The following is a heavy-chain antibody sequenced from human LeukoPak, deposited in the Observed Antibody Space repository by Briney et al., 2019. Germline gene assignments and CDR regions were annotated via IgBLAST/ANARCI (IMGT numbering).Heavy chain of an antibody. CDR1: GGTFSSYA. D-gene: IGHD2-15*01. J-gene: IGHJ4*02. Sequence: ASVKVSCKASGGTFSSYAISWVRRAPGQGLEWTGGIIPIFGTANYAQKFQGRVTITADKSTSTAYMELSSLRSEDTAVYYCATFLVARRGFDYWGQGTLVTVSS. V-gene: IGHV1-69*06. CDR2: IIPIFGTA. CDR3: ATFLVARRGFDY.